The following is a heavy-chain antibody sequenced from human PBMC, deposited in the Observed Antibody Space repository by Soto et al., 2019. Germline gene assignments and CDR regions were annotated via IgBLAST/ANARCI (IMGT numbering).Heavy chain of an antibody. J-gene: IGHJ6*02. V-gene: IGHV2-26*01. CDR2: IFSNDEK. CDR3: ARIYSNYYYYGMDV. CDR1: GFSLSNTRMG. Sequence: SGPTLVNPTETLTLTCTVSGFSLSNTRMGVGWIRQPPGKALEWLAHIFSNDEKSYSTSLKSRLTISKDTSKSQVVLTMTNMDPVDTATYYCARIYSNYYYYGMDVWGQGTTVTVSS. D-gene: IGHD4-4*01.